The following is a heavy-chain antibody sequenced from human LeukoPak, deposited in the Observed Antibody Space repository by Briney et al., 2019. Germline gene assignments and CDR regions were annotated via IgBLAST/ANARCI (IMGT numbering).Heavy chain of an antibody. J-gene: IGHJ4*02. D-gene: IGHD2-2*02. CDR2: ISGTGGST. CDR1: GFTFRSYA. V-gene: IGHV3-23*01. Sequence: PGGSLRLSCAASGFTFRSYAMSWVRQAPGKGLEWVSAISGTGGSTYYADSVKGRFTISRDNPKNTLYLQMNSLRAEDTAIYYCAKGSCSGTSCYSDYWGQGTLVTVSS. CDR3: AKGSCSGTSCYSDY.